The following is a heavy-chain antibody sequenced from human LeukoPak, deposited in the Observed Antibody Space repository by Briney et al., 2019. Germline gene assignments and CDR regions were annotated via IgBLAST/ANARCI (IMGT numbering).Heavy chain of an antibody. CDR2: ISYDGSNK. J-gene: IGHJ3*02. CDR1: GFTFSSYG. D-gene: IGHD2-2*01. CDR3: AKVSNYCSSTSCHRGDDAFDI. Sequence: GGSLRLSCAASGFTFSSYGMHWVRQAPGKGLEWVAVISYDGSNKYYADSVKGRFTISRDNSKNTLYLQMNSLRAEDTAVYYCAKVSNYCSSTSCHRGDDAFDIWGQGTMVTVSS. V-gene: IGHV3-30*18.